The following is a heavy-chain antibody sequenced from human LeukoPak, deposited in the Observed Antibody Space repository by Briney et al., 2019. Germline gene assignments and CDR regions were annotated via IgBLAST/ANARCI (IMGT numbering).Heavy chain of an antibody. Sequence: ASVKLSCKASGYTFTGYYMHWVRQGPGQGLEWMGWINPNSGGTNYAQKFQGRVTMTRDTSISTAYMELSRLRSDDTAVYYCARDLCSGGSCYFLFDYWGQGTLVTVSS. V-gene: IGHV1-2*02. CDR3: ARDLCSGGSCYFLFDY. CDR2: INPNSGGT. CDR1: GYTFTGYY. J-gene: IGHJ4*02. D-gene: IGHD2-15*01.